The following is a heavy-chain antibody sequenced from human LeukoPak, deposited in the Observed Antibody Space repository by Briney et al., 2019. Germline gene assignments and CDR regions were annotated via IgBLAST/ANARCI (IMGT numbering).Heavy chain of an antibody. D-gene: IGHD4-17*01. Sequence: GESLKISCKASGYSFATYWTAWVRQMPGKGLVWMGIIYPGDSDTRYSPSFEGQVTVSVDKSITTAYLQWSSLKASDTAMYYCARRYYGDYLDFFDYWGQGTLVTVSS. V-gene: IGHV5-51*01. CDR2: IYPGDSDT. CDR3: ARRYYGDYLDFFDY. J-gene: IGHJ4*01. CDR1: GYSFATYW.